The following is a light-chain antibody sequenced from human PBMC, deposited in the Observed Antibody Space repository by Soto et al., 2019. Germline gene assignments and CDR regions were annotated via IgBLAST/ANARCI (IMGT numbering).Light chain of an antibody. CDR3: SSYKSSSALGV. J-gene: IGLJ3*02. Sequence: QSVLTQPASVSGSPGQSITISCTGTSSDIGIFNYVSWYQQHPGKAPKLIIYEVTNRPSGVSDRFSGSKSGSTASLNISGLQADDEADYYCSSYKSSSALGVFGGGTKHTVL. CDR1: SSDIGIFNY. V-gene: IGLV2-14*01. CDR2: EVT.